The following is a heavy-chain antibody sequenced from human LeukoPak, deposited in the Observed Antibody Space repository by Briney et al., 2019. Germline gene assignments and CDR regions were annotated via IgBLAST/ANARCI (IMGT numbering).Heavy chain of an antibody. CDR2: IYPGDSDT. CDR3: ARRLYCSSTSCSSFDY. CDR1: RHSFHSQW. Sequence: GESLKISCKAPRHSFHSQWIGWVRQMPGKGLQWMGIIYPGDSDTRYSPSFQGQVTISADKPISTAYLQWSSLKASDTAMYYCARRLYCSSTSCSSFDYWGQGTLVVVSS. J-gene: IGHJ4*02. V-gene: IGHV5-51*01. D-gene: IGHD2-2*01.